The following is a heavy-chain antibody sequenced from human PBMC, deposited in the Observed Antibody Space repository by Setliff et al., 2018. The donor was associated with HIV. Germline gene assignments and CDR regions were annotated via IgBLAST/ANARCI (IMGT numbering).Heavy chain of an antibody. Sequence: SVKVSCKASGVTFSSYAISWVRQAPGQGLEWMGGIIPIFGTGNSAQKFQDRVTITADESTSTAYMELSSLRSEDTAVYYCARGIPGYRSSWHFDYWGQGTLVTVSS. J-gene: IGHJ4*02. D-gene: IGHD6-13*01. CDR2: IIPIFGTG. CDR1: GVTFSSYA. V-gene: IGHV1-69*13. CDR3: ARGIPGYRSSWHFDY.